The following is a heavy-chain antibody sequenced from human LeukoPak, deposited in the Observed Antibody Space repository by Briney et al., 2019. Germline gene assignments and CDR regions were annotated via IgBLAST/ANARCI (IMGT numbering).Heavy chain of an antibody. J-gene: IGHJ5*02. D-gene: IGHD3-16*01. CDR3: ARDPYILDAA. Sequence: QAGGSLRLSCTASGLGISGYWMHWVRQAPGKGLVWLSRINSDGSGTDYADSVKGRFTVSRDNGKNTVYLRMSSLRAEDTAVYYCARDPYILDAAWGQGTLVTVSS. CDR2: INSDGSGT. V-gene: IGHV3-74*01. CDR1: GLGISGYW.